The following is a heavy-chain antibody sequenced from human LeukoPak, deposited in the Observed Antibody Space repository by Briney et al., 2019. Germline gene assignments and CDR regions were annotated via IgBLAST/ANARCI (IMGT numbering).Heavy chain of an antibody. CDR2: INPNSGGT. J-gene: IGHJ4*02. V-gene: IGHV1-2*02. Sequence: GASVKVSCKASGYTFTGYYIHWVRQAPGQGLEWMGWINPNSGGTNYAQKFQGRVTMTRDTSVSTAYMELSRLRSDDTAVYYCARAGLVGATGDYWGQGTLVTVSS. CDR1: GYTFTGYY. D-gene: IGHD1-26*01. CDR3: ARAGLVGATGDY.